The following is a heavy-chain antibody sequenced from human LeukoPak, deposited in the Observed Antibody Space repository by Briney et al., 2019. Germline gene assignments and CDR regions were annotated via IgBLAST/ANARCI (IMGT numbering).Heavy chain of an antibody. V-gene: IGHV4-61*02. CDR1: GGSISSGSYY. CDR3: ARVRVTYCSSTSCYLTRYYYYMDV. Sequence: PSQTLSLTCTVSGGSISSGSYYWSWIRQPAGKGLEWIGRIYTSGSTNYNPSLKSRVTISVDTSKNQFSLKLSSVTAADTAVYYCARVRVTYCSSTSCYLTRYYYYMDVWGKGTTVTISS. J-gene: IGHJ6*03. D-gene: IGHD2-2*01. CDR2: IYTSGST.